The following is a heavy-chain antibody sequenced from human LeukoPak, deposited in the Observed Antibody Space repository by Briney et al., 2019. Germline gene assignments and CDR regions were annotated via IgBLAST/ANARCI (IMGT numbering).Heavy chain of an antibody. D-gene: IGHD6-19*01. J-gene: IGHJ6*02. Sequence: ASVKVSCKASGYTFTSYFMHWVRQAPGQGLEWLGMINPSGSTTTYAQKFQGRVTMTRDTSTSTVYMELSSLRSEDTAVYYCARDQEPEWLGFNYYYGMDVWGQGTTVTVSS. CDR2: INPSGSTT. CDR3: ARDQEPEWLGFNYYYGMDV. CDR1: GYTFTSYF. V-gene: IGHV1-46*01.